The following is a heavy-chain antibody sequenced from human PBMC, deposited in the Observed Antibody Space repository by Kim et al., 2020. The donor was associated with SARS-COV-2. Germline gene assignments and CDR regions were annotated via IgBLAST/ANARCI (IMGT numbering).Heavy chain of an antibody. D-gene: IGHD1-1*01. CDR1: GGSISSYY. V-gene: IGHV4-59*01. CDR2: IYYSGST. CDR3: ARVGAGWDGYNWGVYFDY. J-gene: IGHJ4*02. Sequence: SETLSLTCTVSGGSISSYYWSWIRQPPGKGLEWIGYIYYSGSTNYNPSLKSRVTISVDTSKNQFSLKLSSVTAADTAVYYCARVGAGWDGYNWGVYFDYWGQGTLVTVSS.